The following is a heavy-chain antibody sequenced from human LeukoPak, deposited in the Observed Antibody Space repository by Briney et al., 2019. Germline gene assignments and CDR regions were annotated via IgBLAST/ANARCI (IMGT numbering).Heavy chain of an antibody. CDR3: ARRKSFYDSSGYFDH. Sequence: SETLSLTCTVSGDSIRSTSYYWGWIRQPPGRGQEGIVSIYYSGDTYYHPSLKSRVTIAVQTSKNQFALKLNSVTAADTAVYYCARRKSFYDSSGYFDHWGRGTLVTVS. D-gene: IGHD3-22*01. CDR1: GDSIRSTSYY. V-gene: IGHV4-39*01. CDR2: IYYSGDT. J-gene: IGHJ4*02.